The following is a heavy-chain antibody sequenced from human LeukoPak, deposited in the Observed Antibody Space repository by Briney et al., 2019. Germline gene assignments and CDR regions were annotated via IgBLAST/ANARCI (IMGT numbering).Heavy chain of an antibody. Sequence: ASVKVSCKTSGYTFISYAMNWVRQAPGQGLEWMGWINTNTGNPTYAQGFTGRYVFSLDTSVSTAYLQISGLKADDTAVYYCRRDPKLGIRGYTYGYIDYWGQGTLVTVSS. CDR1: GYTFISYA. V-gene: IGHV7-4-1*02. D-gene: IGHD5-18*01. CDR3: RRDPKLGIRGYTYGYIDY. J-gene: IGHJ4*02. CDR2: INTNTGNP.